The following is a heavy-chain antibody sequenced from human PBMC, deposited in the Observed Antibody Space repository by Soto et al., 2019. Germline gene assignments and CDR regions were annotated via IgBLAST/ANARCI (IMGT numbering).Heavy chain of an antibody. CDR1: GGSITSSSYY. CDR2: IYYSGST. CDR3: ARSIDS. J-gene: IGHJ5*01. V-gene: IGHV4-31*03. Sequence: LSLTCTVSGGSITSSSYYWGWIRQHPGKGLEWIGHIYYSGSTYYNPSLKSRVTISVDTSKNQFSLKLSSVTAADTAVYYCARSIDSWGQGTLVTVSS.